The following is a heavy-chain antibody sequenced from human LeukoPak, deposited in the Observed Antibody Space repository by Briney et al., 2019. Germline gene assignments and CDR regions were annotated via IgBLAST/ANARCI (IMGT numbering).Heavy chain of an antibody. D-gene: IGHD5-24*01. Sequence: PVKVSCKASGGTFSSYAISWVRQAPGQGLEWMGGIIPIFGTANYAQKFQGRVTITADESTSTAYMELSSLRSEDTAVYYCARAEVEMATSYYFDYWGQGTLVTVSS. V-gene: IGHV1-69*13. CDR2: IIPIFGTA. J-gene: IGHJ4*02. CDR1: GGTFSSYA. CDR3: ARAEVEMATSYYFDY.